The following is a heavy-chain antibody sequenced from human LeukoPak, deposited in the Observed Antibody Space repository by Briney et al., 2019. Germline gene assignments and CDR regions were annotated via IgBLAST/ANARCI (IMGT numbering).Heavy chain of an antibody. CDR1: GFSFSSYA. V-gene: IGHV3-23*01. CDR3: ARGSGINHYNWFDP. Sequence: GGSLRLSCAASGFSFSSYAMNWVRQAPGKGLEWVSGIRDSGGSTFYADSVKGRFTISRDNSKNTLSLQMSSLRADDTALYYCARGSGINHYNWFDPWGQGTLVTVSS. CDR2: IRDSGGST. J-gene: IGHJ5*02. D-gene: IGHD6-13*01.